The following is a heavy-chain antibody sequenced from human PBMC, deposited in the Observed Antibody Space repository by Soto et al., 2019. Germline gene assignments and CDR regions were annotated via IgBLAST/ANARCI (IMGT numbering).Heavy chain of an antibody. CDR3: ASGTFNTTSFDF. Sequence: SETLSLTCSVSGGSITTGGTYWSWARLLPGKGLQWVGYIYYTGAAYYNPALKSRVTISLDTSENRFSLKLTSVTAADTAVYYCASGTFNTTSFDFWGHGRQVTVS. V-gene: IGHV4-31*03. CDR1: GGSITTGGTY. D-gene: IGHD2-2*01. J-gene: IGHJ4*01. CDR2: IYYTGAA.